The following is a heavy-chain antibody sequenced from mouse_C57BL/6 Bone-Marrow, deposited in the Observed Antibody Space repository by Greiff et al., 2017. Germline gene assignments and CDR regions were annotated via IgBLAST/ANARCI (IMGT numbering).Heavy chain of an antibody. CDR1: GYTFTSYW. V-gene: IGHV1-5*01. CDR3: TREDYYGSSYDYFDV. CDR2: IYPGNSDT. Sequence: VQLQQSGTVLARPGASVKMSCKTSGYTFTSYWMHWVKQRPGPGLEWIGAIYPGNSDTRYNQKFKGKAKLTAVTSASTAYMELRSLKTEDSAVYYCTREDYYGSSYDYFDVGGKGTTVTVCS. J-gene: IGHJ1*03. D-gene: IGHD1-1*01.